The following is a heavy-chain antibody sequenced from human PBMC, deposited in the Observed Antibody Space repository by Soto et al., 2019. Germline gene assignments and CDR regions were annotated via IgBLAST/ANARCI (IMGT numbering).Heavy chain of an antibody. CDR3: AKVMGMLSSSSKSYYYYGMDV. V-gene: IGHV3-30*18. D-gene: IGHD6-6*01. CDR2: ISYDGSNK. J-gene: IGHJ6*02. CDR1: GFTFSIYG. Sequence: PGGSLRLSCAASGFTFSIYGMHWVRHAPGKGLEWVAVISYDGSNKYYADSVKGRFTISRDNSKNTLYLQMNSLRAEDTAVYYCAKVMGMLSSSSKSYYYYGMDVWGQGTTVTVSS.